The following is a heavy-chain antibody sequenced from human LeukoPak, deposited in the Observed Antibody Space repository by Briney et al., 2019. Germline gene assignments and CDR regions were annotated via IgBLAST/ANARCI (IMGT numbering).Heavy chain of an antibody. D-gene: IGHD6-19*01. V-gene: IGHV4-34*01. J-gene: IGHJ6*03. Sequence: SETLSLTCAVYGGSFSGYYWSWIRQPPGKGLEWIGSIYYSGSTYYNPSLKSRVTISVDTSKNQFSLKLSSVTAADTAVYYCARAAYSSGWYPPDYYYYMDVWGKGTTVTVSS. CDR1: GGSFSGYY. CDR3: ARAAYSSGWYPPDYYYYMDV. CDR2: IYYSGST.